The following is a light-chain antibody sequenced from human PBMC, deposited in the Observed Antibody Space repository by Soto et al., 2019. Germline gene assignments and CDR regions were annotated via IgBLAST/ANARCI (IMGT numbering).Light chain of an antibody. CDR1: SSDVGGYNF. V-gene: IGLV2-8*01. CDR2: EVT. J-gene: IGLJ3*02. CDR3: SSYAGGIKWV. Sequence: QSVLTQPPSASGSPGQSVTISCTGTSSDVGGYNFVSWYQQHPGKAPKFMIYEVTKRPSGVPDRFSGSKSGNTASLTVSGRQAEDEADYYCSSYAGGIKWVFGGGTKLTVL.